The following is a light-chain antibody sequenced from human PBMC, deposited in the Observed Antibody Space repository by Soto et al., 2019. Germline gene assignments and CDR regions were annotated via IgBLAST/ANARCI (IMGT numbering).Light chain of an antibody. CDR1: ENIFKF. V-gene: IGKV1-5*01. Sequence: DIQLIQSPATLSACVGDRITITCRASENIFKFLAWYQQRSGRAPNLLIYAASDLETGVPSRFSGRGSGTEFTLTIDSLQPDDSATYYCQHYNTQSITFGGGTKVDVK. CDR3: QHYNTQSIT. CDR2: AAS. J-gene: IGKJ4*01.